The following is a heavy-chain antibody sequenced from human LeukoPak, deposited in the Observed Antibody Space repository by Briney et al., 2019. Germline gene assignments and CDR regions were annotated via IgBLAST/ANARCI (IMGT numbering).Heavy chain of an antibody. Sequence: SETLSLTCTVSGGSISSGSYYWSWIRQPAGKGLEWIGRIYTSGSTNYNPSLKSRVTISVDTSKNQFSLKLSSVTAADTAVYYCARVGYSSSWLPYWYFDLWGRGTLVTVSS. CDR2: IYTSGST. J-gene: IGHJ2*01. V-gene: IGHV4-61*02. D-gene: IGHD6-13*01. CDR3: ARVGYSSSWLPYWYFDL. CDR1: GGSISSGSYY.